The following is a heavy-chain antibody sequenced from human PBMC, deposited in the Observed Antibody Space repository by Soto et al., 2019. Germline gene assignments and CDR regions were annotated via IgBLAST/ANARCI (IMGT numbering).Heavy chain of an antibody. V-gene: IGHV3-23*01. CDR1: GFSFSSYA. D-gene: IGHD6-19*01. CDR3: AKDRSQGAVAGTSDFDY. J-gene: IGHJ4*02. CDR2: ISGRGGRA. Sequence: PGGSLRLCCAASGFSFSSYALNWVRQAPGKGLEWVSTISGRGGRAYYADSVKGRFTISRDNSKNALYLQLDSLRAEDTAVYYCAKDRSQGAVAGTSDFDYWGQGTLVTVSS.